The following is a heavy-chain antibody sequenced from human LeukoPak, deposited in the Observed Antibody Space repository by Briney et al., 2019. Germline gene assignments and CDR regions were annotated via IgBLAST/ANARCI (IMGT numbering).Heavy chain of an antibody. Sequence: ASVKVSCKVSGYTLTELSMHWERQAPGKGLEWMGGFDPEDGETIYAQKFQGRVTMTEDTSTDTAYMELSSLRSEDTAVYYCATDRLYGSGSYSRSIDYWGQGTLVTVSS. CDR3: ATDRLYGSGSYSRSIDY. CDR1: GYTLTELS. J-gene: IGHJ4*02. CDR2: FDPEDGET. D-gene: IGHD3-10*01. V-gene: IGHV1-24*01.